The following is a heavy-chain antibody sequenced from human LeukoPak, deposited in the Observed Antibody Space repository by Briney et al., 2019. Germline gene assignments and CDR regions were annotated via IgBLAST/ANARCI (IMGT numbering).Heavy chain of an antibody. Sequence: ASVKVSCKVSGDTVTGFSIHWVRQAPGHGLEWMGGFDPEDGARIFAQKFQGRVTMTEDTSTDTAYMDLSSLRSEDTAVYYCAAGCSSTSCYTGALDYWGQGTLVTVSS. J-gene: IGHJ4*02. D-gene: IGHD2-2*02. V-gene: IGHV1-24*01. CDR1: GDTVTGFS. CDR3: AAGCSSTSCYTGALDY. CDR2: FDPEDGAR.